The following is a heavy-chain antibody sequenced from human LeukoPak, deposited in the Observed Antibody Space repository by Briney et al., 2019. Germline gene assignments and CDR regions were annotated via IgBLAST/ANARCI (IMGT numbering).Heavy chain of an antibody. CDR3: ARNGPPRTAPNYYYYGMDV. D-gene: IGHD1-1*01. CDR1: GGSFSGYY. CDR2: INHSGST. V-gene: IGHV4-34*01. Sequence: PSETLSLTCAVYGGSFSGYYWSWIRQPPGKGLEWIGEINHSGSTNYNPSLKSRVTISADTSKNQFSLKLSSATAADTAVYYCARNGPPRTAPNYYYYGMDVWGQGTTVTVSS. J-gene: IGHJ6*02.